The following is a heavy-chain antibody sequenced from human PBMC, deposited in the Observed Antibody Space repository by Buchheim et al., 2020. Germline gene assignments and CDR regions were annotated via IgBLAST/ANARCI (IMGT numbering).Heavy chain of an antibody. V-gene: IGHV3-74*01. CDR3: TRARTGFDT. CDR1: GFSFTSYW. Sequence: EVQLVESGGGLVQPGGSLRLFCAASGFSFTSYWMHWVRHAPGKGLEWVSRINTDGSSTAHADSVKGRFTISRDNAKDTLYLEMNSLRGEDTAVYYCTRARTGFDTWGQGTL. CDR2: INTDGSST. J-gene: IGHJ5*02.